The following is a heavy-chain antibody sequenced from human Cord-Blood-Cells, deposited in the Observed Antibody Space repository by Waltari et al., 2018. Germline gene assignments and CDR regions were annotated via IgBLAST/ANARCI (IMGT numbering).Heavy chain of an antibody. J-gene: IGHJ2*01. D-gene: IGHD4-17*01. Sequence: QVQLQESGPGLVKPSETLSLTCTVSGGSISRYYWSWIRQPAGKGLEWIGRIDTSGSTTANPSLKGRVTMSVATSKNQFSLKLSSVTAADTAVYYCARGGTVDYGDYYWYFDLWGRGTLVTVSS. CDR1: GGSISRYY. CDR2: IDTSGST. CDR3: ARGGTVDYGDYYWYFDL. V-gene: IGHV4-4*07.